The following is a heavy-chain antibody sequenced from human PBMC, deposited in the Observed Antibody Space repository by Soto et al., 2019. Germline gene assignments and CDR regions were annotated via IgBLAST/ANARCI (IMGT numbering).Heavy chain of an antibody. CDR2: IYYTGNT. J-gene: IGHJ4*02. Sequence: TSETLSLTCTVSGASISDYYWSWIRQPPGKGLEWIGYIYYTGNTDYNPSLKSRVTMSIDTSKKQFFLTLYSVTTADTAVYFCARGGDYKYYFDKWGQGTLVTVSS. CDR3: ARGGDYKYYFDK. V-gene: IGHV4-59*01. D-gene: IGHD4-17*01. CDR1: GASISDYY.